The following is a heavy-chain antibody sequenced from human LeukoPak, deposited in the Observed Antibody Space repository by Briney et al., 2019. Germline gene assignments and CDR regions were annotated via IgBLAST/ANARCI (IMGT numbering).Heavy chain of an antibody. CDR2: IYYSGST. D-gene: IGHD3-10*01. CDR3: ARVVGGSGELLR. CDR1: GGSISSSSYY. Sequence: KPSETLSLTCTVSGGSISSSSYYWGWIRQPPGKGLEWIGSIYYSGSTYYNPSLKSRVTISVDTSKNQFSLKLSSVTAADTAVYYCARVVGGSGELLRWGQGTLVTVSS. J-gene: IGHJ4*02. V-gene: IGHV4-39*07.